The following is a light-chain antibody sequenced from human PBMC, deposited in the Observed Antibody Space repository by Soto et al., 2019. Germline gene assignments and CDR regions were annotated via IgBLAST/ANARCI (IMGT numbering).Light chain of an antibody. V-gene: IGLV2-14*03. CDR1: SGDVDSHY. CDR3: SSHTPNITL. CDR2: EGN. J-gene: IGLJ2*01. Sequence: QSVLTQPASVSGSPGQSITISCTRTSGDVDSHYVAWYQQHPNKAPKVLIYEGNNRPSGVSDRFSGSKSGNTASLTISGLQAEDEADYYCSSHTPNITLFGGGTKLTVL.